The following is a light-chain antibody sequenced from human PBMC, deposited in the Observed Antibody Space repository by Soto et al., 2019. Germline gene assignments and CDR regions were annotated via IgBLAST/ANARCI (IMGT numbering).Light chain of an antibody. CDR2: DVS. V-gene: IGLV2-14*01. Sequence: QSVLTQPASVSGSPGQSITISCTGTSSDVGGYNNVSWYQQHPGKAPKVIIYDVSNRPSGVSNRFSGSKSGNTASLTISGLQAEDEADYYCSSYTSSTTPLYVFGTGTKSPS. CDR1: SSDVGGYNN. J-gene: IGLJ1*01. CDR3: SSYTSSTTPLYV.